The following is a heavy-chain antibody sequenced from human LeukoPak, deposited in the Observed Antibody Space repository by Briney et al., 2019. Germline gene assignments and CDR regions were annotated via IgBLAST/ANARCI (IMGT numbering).Heavy chain of an antibody. CDR1: GYIFTSYG. D-gene: IGHD5-24*01. CDR2: FDPEDGET. J-gene: IGHJ4*02. Sequence: REASVKVSCKASGYIFTSYGISWVRQAPGQGLEWMGGFDPEDGETIYAQKFQGRVTMTEDTSTDTAYMELSSLRSEDTAVYYCARDVEMASNTGWYYWGQGTLVTVSS. CDR3: ARDVEMASNTGWYY. V-gene: IGHV1-24*01.